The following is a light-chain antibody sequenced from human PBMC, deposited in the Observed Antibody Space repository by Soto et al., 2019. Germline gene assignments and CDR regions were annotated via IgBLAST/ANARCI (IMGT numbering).Light chain of an antibody. CDR1: WNVGSS. CDR2: DAS. CDR3: QNGRT. Sequence: FVLTQSPATLSLSPGERATLSCRASWNVGSSLAWHQQKPGQAPRRLMYDASKRPTGIPARFSGSGSGTDFTLTISSLEAEDFAVYYCQNGRTFGQGTRLEIK. V-gene: IGKV3-11*01. J-gene: IGKJ2*01.